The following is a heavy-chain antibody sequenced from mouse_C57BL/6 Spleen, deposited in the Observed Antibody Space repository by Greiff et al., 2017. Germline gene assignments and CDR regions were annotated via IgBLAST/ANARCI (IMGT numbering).Heavy chain of an antibody. D-gene: IGHD1-1*01. Sequence: QVQLQQPGAELVKPGASVKLSCKASGYTFTSYWMQWVKQRPGQGLEWIGEIDPSDSYTNYNQKFKGKATLTVDTSSSTAYMQLSSLTSEDSAVYYCARDLLLLGSSRYFDVWGTGTTVTVSS. CDR1: GYTFTSYW. CDR3: ARDLLLLGSSRYFDV. J-gene: IGHJ1*03. CDR2: IDPSDSYT. V-gene: IGHV1-50*01.